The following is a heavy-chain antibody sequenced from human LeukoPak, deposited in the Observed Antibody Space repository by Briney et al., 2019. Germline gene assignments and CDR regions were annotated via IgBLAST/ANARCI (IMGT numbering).Heavy chain of an antibody. CDR3: ARHLGELRARGLDH. CDR2: INHSGST. V-gene: IGHV4-34*01. CDR1: GGSFSGYY. Sequence: SETLSLTCAVYGGSFSGYYWSWIRQPPGKGLEWIGEINHSGSTNYNPSLKSRVTISVDTSKNQFSLKLSSVTAADTAVYYCARHLGELRARGLDHWGHGTLVTVSS. J-gene: IGHJ4*03. D-gene: IGHD1-26*01.